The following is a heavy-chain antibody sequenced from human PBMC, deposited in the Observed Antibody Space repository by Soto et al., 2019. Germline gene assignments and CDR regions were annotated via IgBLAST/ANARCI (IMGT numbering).Heavy chain of an antibody. D-gene: IGHD2-2*01. CDR2: TSPSGGRT. CDR3: AREVGISEYYSGMDV. CDR1: ANTFTSYY. J-gene: IGHJ6*02. Sequence: ASVKVSCQPSANTFTSYYIHWVRQAPGQGFEWMGVTSPSGGRTTYAQKFQGRVTMTRDTSTSTVYLELSSLRSVDTAVYYCAREVGISEYYSGMDVWGQGTTVTVSS. V-gene: IGHV1-46*01.